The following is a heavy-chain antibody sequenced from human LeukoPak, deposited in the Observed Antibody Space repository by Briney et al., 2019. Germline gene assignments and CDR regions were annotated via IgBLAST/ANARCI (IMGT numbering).Heavy chain of an antibody. D-gene: IGHD1-26*01. V-gene: IGHV3-15*01. CDR1: GFTFSNAW. CDR2: IKSKIDGGTT. CDR3: TTGIRWELEPLDY. Sequence: GGSLRLSCAASGFTFSNAWMSWVRQAPGKGLEWVGRIKSKIDGGTTDYAAPVKGRFSISRDDSKNTLYLQMNSLKTEDTAVYYCTTGIRWELEPLDYWGQGTLVTVSS. J-gene: IGHJ4*02.